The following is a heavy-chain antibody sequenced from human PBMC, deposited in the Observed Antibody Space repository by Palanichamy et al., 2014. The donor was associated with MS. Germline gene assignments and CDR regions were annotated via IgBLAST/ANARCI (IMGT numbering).Heavy chain of an antibody. D-gene: IGHD2/OR15-2a*01. CDR2: IIPIFGTA. CDR3: ARGYSNRTTANYYYYGMDV. CDR1: GGTFSSYA. J-gene: IGHJ6*02. V-gene: IGHV1-69*01. Sequence: QVQLVQSGAEVKKPGSSVKVSCKASGGTFSSYAISWVRQAPGQGLEWMGGIIPIFGTANYAQKFQGRVTITADESTSTAYMELSSLRSEDTAVYYCARGYSNRTTANYYYYGMDVWGQGTTVTVSS.